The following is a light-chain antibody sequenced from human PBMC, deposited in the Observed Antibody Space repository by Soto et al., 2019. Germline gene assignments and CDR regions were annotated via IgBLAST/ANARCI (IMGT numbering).Light chain of an antibody. CDR2: GAS. CDR3: QQYGSSPWT. Sequence: EIVLTQSPGTLSLSPGERATLSCRASQSVSSSYLAWYQQKPGQAPRLLIYGASSRATGIPDRFSGSGSGTDFTLTISRLDPEDFALYYCQQYGSSPWTFGQGTKVEIK. J-gene: IGKJ1*01. V-gene: IGKV3-20*01. CDR1: QSVSSSY.